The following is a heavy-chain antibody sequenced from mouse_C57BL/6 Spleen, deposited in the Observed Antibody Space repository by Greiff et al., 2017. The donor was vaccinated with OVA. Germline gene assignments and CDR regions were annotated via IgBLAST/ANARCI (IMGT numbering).Heavy chain of an antibody. CDR1: GFTFSSYA. J-gene: IGHJ4*01. Sequence: EVQRVESGGGLVKPGGSLKLSCAASGFTFSSYAMSWVRQTPEKRLEWVATISDGGSYTYYPDNVKGRFTISRDNAKNNLYLQMSHLKSEDTAMYYCARGRLGDAMDHWGQGTSVTVSS. CDR3: ARGRLGDAMDH. CDR2: ISDGGSYT. D-gene: IGHD2-14*01. V-gene: IGHV5-4*01.